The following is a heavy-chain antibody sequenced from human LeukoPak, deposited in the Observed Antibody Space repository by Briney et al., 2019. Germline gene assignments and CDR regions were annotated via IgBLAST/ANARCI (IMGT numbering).Heavy chain of an antibody. V-gene: IGHV1-18*01. J-gene: IGHJ4*02. CDR1: GGTFSSYA. CDR3: AYDSSGYRVAAFDY. CDR2: ISAYNGNT. D-gene: IGHD3-22*01. Sequence: AASVKVSCKASGGTFSSYAISWVRQAPGQGLEWMGWISAYNGNTNYAQKLQGRVTMTTDTSTSTAYMELRSLRSDDTAVYYCAYDSSGYRVAAFDYWGQGTLVTVSS.